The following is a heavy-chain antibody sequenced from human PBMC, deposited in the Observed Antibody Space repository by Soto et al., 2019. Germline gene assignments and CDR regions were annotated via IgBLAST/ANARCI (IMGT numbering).Heavy chain of an antibody. CDR1: GGTFSSYA. Sequence: QVQLVQSGAEVKKPGSSVKVSCKASGGTFSSYAISWVRQAPGQGLEWMGEIIPIFGTANYAQKFQGRVTITADESTSTAYIELSRLRSEDTAVYYCATDRGASSGYYPYWFDPWGQGTLVTVSS. J-gene: IGHJ5*02. D-gene: IGHD3-22*01. CDR3: ATDRGASSGYYPYWFDP. V-gene: IGHV1-69*12. CDR2: IIPIFGTA.